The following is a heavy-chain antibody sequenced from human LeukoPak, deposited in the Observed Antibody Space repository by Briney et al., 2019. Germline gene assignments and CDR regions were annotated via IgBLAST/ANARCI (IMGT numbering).Heavy chain of an antibody. Sequence: ASVKVSCKASGYTFTSYYMHWVRQAPGQGLEWMGIINPTTGDTTYAQKFQGRLTMTRDMSTSTVYMELSSLTSEDTAVFYCARYGFSAVWQGGWHAFYIWGQGTVVTVSS. CDR2: INPTTGDT. D-gene: IGHD1-26*01. J-gene: IGHJ3*02. V-gene: IGHV1-46*01. CDR1: GYTFTSYY. CDR3: ARYGFSAVWQGGWHAFYI.